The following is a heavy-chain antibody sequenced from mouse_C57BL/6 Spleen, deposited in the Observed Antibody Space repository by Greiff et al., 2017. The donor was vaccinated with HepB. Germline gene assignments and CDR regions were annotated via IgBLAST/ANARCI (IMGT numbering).Heavy chain of an antibody. Sequence: QVHVKQSGAELARPGASVPMSCKASGYTFTSYTMHWVKQRPGQGLEWIGYINPSSGYTKYNQKFKDKATLTADKSSSTAYMQLSSLTSEDSAVYYCARITTVVEGYFDYWGQGTTLTVSS. D-gene: IGHD1-1*01. CDR2: INPSSGYT. J-gene: IGHJ2*01. CDR1: GYTFTSYT. V-gene: IGHV1-4*01. CDR3: ARITTVVEGYFDY.